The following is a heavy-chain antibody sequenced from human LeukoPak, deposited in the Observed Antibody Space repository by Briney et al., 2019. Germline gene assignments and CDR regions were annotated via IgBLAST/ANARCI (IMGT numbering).Heavy chain of an antibody. J-gene: IGHJ5*02. CDR3: ARVKLERHMGNWFDP. V-gene: IGHV1-2*02. Sequence: ASVKVSCKASGYTFTGYYMHWVRQAPGQGLEWMGWINPNSGGTNYAQKFQGRVTMTRDTSISTAYMELSRLRSDDTAVYYCARVKLERHMGNWFDPWGQGTLVTVSS. CDR1: GYTFTGYY. D-gene: IGHD1-1*01. CDR2: INPNSGGT.